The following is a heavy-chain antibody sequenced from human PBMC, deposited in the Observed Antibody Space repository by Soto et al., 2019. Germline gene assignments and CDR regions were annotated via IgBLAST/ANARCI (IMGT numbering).Heavy chain of an antibody. CDR3: ARAQGSGFLVS. V-gene: IGHV4-30-4*01. D-gene: IGHD3-10*01. J-gene: IGHJ4*02. CDR2: IYYSGST. Sequence: QVQLQESGPGLVKPSQTLSLTCTVSGGSISSGDYYWSWIRQPPGKGREWIGYIYYSGSTYYNPSLKSRVTMSVDPTKIPSSLKLSSVTAADTAVYYCARAQGSGFLVSWGQGTLVTVSP. CDR1: GGSISSGDYY.